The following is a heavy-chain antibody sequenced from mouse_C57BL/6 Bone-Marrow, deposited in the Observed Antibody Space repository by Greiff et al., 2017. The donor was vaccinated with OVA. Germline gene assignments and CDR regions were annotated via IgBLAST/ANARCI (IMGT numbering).Heavy chain of an antibody. CDR1: GFTFSSYA. CDR2: ISSGGDYI. Sequence: EVHLVESGEGLVKPGGSLKLSCAASGFTFSSYAMSWVRQTPEKRLEWVAYISSGGDYIYYADTVKGRFTISRDNARNTLYLQMSSLKSEDTAMYYCTREGARVGGNYFFYAMDYWGQGTSVTVSS. J-gene: IGHJ4*01. V-gene: IGHV5-9-1*02. D-gene: IGHD2-1*01. CDR3: TREGARVGGNYFFYAMDY.